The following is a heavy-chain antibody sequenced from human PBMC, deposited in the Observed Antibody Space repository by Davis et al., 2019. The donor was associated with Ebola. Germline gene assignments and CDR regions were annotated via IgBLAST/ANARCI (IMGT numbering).Heavy chain of an antibody. CDR2: ISGSGGSI. V-gene: IGHV3-21*04. J-gene: IGHJ4*02. CDR1: GFTFSSYG. Sequence: GGSLRLSCAASGFTFSSYGMHWVRQAPGKGLEWVSAISGSGGSIYYADSVKGRFTISRDNAKNSLYLQMNSLRAEDTAVYYCATHSSGWYVFDYWGQGTLVTVSS. D-gene: IGHD6-19*01. CDR3: ATHSSGWYVFDY.